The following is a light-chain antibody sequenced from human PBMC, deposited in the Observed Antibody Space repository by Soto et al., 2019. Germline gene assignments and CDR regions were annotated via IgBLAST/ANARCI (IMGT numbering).Light chain of an antibody. CDR3: QQRSDWPPFT. CDR1: QSVSTY. Sequence: EVVLTQSPATLSLSPWDRATLSCRASQSVSTYLAWYQHKPGRAPRLLIYDASNRATGIPARFSGSGSGTEFTLTINSLEPEDYAVYYCQQRSDWPPFTFGQGTKLQIK. CDR2: DAS. J-gene: IGKJ2*01. V-gene: IGKV3-11*01.